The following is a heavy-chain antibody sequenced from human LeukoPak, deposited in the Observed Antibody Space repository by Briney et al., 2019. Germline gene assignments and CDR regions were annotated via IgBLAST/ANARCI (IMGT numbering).Heavy chain of an antibody. V-gene: IGHV4-4*07. CDR1: GGSISSYY. CDR2: IYTSGST. J-gene: IGHJ4*02. Sequence: SETLSLTCTVSGGSISSYYWSWIRQPAGKGLEWIGRIYTSGSTNYNPSLKSRVTMSVDTSKNQFSLKLSSVTAADTAVYYCARGPQIFYDSSGRGAWDWGQGTLVTVSS. D-gene: IGHD3-22*01. CDR3: ARGPQIFYDSSGRGAWD.